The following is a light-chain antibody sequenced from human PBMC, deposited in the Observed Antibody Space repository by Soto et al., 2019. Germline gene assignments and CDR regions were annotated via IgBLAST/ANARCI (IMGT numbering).Light chain of an antibody. CDR2: DAS. CDR3: QHYDHLPPLS. CDR1: QDIKNY. J-gene: IGKJ4*01. Sequence: DIRVTQSPSSLSASVGDRVTITCQASQDIKNYLNWYQQKPGQAPNLLIYDASNLKTGVPSRFSGSGSGTDFTFTISSLQPEDVGTYYCQHYDHLPPLSFGGGTKVELK. V-gene: IGKV1-33*01.